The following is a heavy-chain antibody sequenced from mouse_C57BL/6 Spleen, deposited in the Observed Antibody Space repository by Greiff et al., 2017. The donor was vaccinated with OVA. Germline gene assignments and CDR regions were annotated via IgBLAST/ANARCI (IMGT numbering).Heavy chain of an antibody. J-gene: IGHJ2*01. CDR2: ISYSGST. D-gene: IGHD2-3*01. CDR3: ARSYYDGSFDY. Sequence: EVKLQESGPGMVKPSQSLSLTCTVTGYSITSGYDWHWIRHFPGNKLEWMGYISYSGSTNYNPSLKSRISITHDTSKNHFFLKLNSVTTEDTATYYCARSYYDGSFDYWGQGTTLTVSS. V-gene: IGHV3-1*01. CDR1: GYSITSGYD.